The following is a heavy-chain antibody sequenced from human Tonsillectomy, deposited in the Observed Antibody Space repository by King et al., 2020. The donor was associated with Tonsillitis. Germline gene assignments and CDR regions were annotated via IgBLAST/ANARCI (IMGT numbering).Heavy chain of an antibody. J-gene: IGHJ4*02. V-gene: IGHV3-7*01. CDR2: IKEDGSEK. D-gene: IGHD2-2*01. CDR1: GFSFNSYW. Sequence: VQLVESGGGLVQPGGSLRLSCAASGFSFNSYWMVWVRQAPGKGLEWVANIKEDGSEKYFVDSVRGRFTSSRDNAKNSLYLQMSSLRAEDTAVYYCVRDAMRGGDFDYWGQGTLVTVSS. CDR3: VRDAMRGGDFDY.